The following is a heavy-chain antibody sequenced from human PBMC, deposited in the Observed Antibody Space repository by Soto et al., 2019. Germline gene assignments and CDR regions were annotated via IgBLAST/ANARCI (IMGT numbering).Heavy chain of an antibody. CDR2: IYPGDSDT. Sequence: PGESLKISCQGSGYSFTSYWIGWVRQMPGKGLEWMGIIYPGDSDTRYSPSFQGQVTISADKSVSTAYLQWSSLKASDTAMYYCARRRYCSSTSCYRPHDAFDIWGQGTMVTVSS. CDR1: GYSFTSYW. V-gene: IGHV5-51*01. D-gene: IGHD2-2*02. CDR3: ARRRYCSSTSCYRPHDAFDI. J-gene: IGHJ3*02.